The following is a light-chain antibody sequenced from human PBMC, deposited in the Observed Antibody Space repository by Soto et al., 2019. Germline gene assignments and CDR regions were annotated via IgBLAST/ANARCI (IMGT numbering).Light chain of an antibody. CDR1: QAIRTA. CDR2: AAS. CDR3: LLDFSYFWA. V-gene: IGKV1-6*01. Sequence: AIQLTQSPSSLSASVGDRGSITCRASQAIRTALGWYQQKPGKAPKLLIYAASTLQGGVPPRFSGSGSGTDFTLTISSLQPEDFATYYCLLDFSYFWAFGQGTKVDIK. J-gene: IGKJ1*01.